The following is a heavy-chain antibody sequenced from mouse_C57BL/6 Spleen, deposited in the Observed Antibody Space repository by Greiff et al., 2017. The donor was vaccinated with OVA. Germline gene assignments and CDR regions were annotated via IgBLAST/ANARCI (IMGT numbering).Heavy chain of an antibody. CDR3: ARHSITTVVGRGPDY. CDR1: GYSFTGYY. D-gene: IGHD1-1*01. Sequence: EVQLQESGPELVKPGASVKISCKASGYSFTGYYMNWVKQSPEKSLEWIGEINPSTGGTTYNQKFKAKATLTVDKSSSTAYMPLKSLTSEDSAVYYCARHSITTVVGRGPDYWGQGTTLTVSS. CDR2: INPSTGGT. J-gene: IGHJ2*01. V-gene: IGHV1-42*01.